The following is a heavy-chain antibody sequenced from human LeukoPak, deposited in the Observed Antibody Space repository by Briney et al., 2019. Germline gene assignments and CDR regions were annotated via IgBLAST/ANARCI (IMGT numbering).Heavy chain of an antibody. CDR2: CHYSGNT. V-gene: IGHV4-59*13. CDR1: GGSISSNY. CDR3: ARSASSTSRSAFDI. Sequence: PSETLSLTCAISGGSISSNYWSWIRQPPGKGPEWIGYCHYSGNTNYNPSLKSRATIAVDMSKNQFSLTLNSVTAADTAVYYCARSASSTSRSAFDIWGQGTRVTASS. J-gene: IGHJ3*02.